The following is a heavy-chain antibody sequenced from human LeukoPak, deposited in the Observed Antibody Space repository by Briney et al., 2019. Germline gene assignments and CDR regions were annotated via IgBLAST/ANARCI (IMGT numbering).Heavy chain of an antibody. V-gene: IGHV4-59*01. Sequence: SETLSLTCTVSGGSISSYYRSWIRQPPGKGLEWIGYIYNSGSTNYNPSLKSRVTISVDTSKNQFSLKLSSVTAADTAVYYCARLVGATGGSYYYYYYMDVWGKGTTVTVSS. CDR3: ARLVGATGGSYYYYYYMDV. D-gene: IGHD1-26*01. CDR1: GGSISSYY. CDR2: IYNSGST. J-gene: IGHJ6*03.